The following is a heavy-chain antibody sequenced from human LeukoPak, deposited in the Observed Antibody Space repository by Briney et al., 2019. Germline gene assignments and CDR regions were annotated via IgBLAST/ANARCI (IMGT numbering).Heavy chain of an antibody. CDR2: IRQDGDTK. CDR3: ARSLPYGTTWYGRSDF. D-gene: IGHD6-13*01. J-gene: IGHJ4*02. Sequence: GGSLRLSCAASGLTLRSYGMYWVRQAPGKGLEWVANIRQDGDTKYYVDSVKGRFTISRDNAMNSLYLQMNSLRAEDTAIYYCARSLPYGTTWYGRSDFWGQGTLVTVSS. V-gene: IGHV3-7*03. CDR1: GLTLRSYG.